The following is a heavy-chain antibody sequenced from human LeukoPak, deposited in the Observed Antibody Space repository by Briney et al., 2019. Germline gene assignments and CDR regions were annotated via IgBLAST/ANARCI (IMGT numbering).Heavy chain of an antibody. V-gene: IGHV1-8*03. CDR2: MNPNSGNT. D-gene: IGHD3-10*01. Sequence: GASVKVSCKASGYTFTSYDINWVRQATGQGLEWMGWMNPNSGNTGYAQKFQGRVTITRNTSISTAYMELSSLRSEDTAVYYCARGNPLIRAALVSMSPFDPWGQGTLVTVSS. J-gene: IGHJ5*02. CDR3: ARGNPLIRAALVSMSPFDP. CDR1: GYTFTSYD.